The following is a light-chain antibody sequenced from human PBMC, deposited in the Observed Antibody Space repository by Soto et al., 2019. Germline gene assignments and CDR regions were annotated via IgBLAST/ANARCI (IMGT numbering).Light chain of an antibody. J-gene: IGKJ5*01. CDR2: AAS. CDR3: QQSYTTASIT. CDR1: QSISRN. Sequence: DIQMTQSPSSLSASVGDRVTITCRASQSISRNLNWYQHKPGKAPKLLIYAASSLQNGVPSRFSGGGIGTEFTLSISSLQPEDFGTYYCQQSYTTASITFGQGTRLEIK. V-gene: IGKV1-39*01.